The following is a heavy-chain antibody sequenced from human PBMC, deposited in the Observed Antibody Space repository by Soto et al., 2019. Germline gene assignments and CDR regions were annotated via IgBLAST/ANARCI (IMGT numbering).Heavy chain of an antibody. CDR3: ASSGSYDYYYGMDV. J-gene: IGHJ6*02. D-gene: IGHD1-26*01. CDR2: IYRTGST. Sequence: ETRSLTCADSGGSLTSNNWSTWVRQPPGQGLEWIGEIYRTGSTNYNPSLKSRVTISVDTSKKQFSLKLRSVTASDTAVYYCASSGSYDYYYGMDVWGQGTTVTGSS. V-gene: IGHV4-4*02. CDR1: GGSLTSNNW.